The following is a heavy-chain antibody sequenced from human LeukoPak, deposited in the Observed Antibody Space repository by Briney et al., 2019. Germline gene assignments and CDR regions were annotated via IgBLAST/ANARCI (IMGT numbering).Heavy chain of an antibody. CDR2: IYSIVSP. Sequence: PSETLSLTCTVSGDSINYYYWNWIRQPPGKWLECIGWIYSIVSPRDTPSLETRVTISVDTSKNHLTLRLSSVTAAETAVYDWARGGQRVLTYYFDNRGQGALVTVSS. CDR3: ARGGQRVLTYYFDN. D-gene: IGHD2-8*01. V-gene: IGHV4-59*01. J-gene: IGHJ4*02. CDR1: GDSINYYY.